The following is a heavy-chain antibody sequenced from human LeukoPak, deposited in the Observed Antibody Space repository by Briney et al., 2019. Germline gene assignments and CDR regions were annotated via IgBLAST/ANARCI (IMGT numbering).Heavy chain of an antibody. CDR2: INPNSGGT. CDR3: AGGYEVRSAFDI. Sequence: GASVTVSCKASGYTFTVYYMHWVRQAPGQGLEWMGWINPNSGGTNYAQKFQGRVTMTRDTSISTAYMELSRLRSDDTAVYYCAGGYEVRSAFDIWGQGTMVTVSS. CDR1: GYTFTVYY. D-gene: IGHD3-16*01. V-gene: IGHV1-2*02. J-gene: IGHJ3*02.